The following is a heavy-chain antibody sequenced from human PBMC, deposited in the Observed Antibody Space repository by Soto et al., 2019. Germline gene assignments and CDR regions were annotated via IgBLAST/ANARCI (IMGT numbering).Heavy chain of an antibody. CDR3: ARGVGTSRFFL. D-gene: IGHD2-2*01. J-gene: IGHJ4*02. CDR2: INSGSSVI. CDR1: GFNFRSES. Sequence: EVQLVESGGGLVQPGGSLRLSCVVSGFNFRSESMTWVRQAPGKGPEWVSYINSGSSVIRYADSVKGRFTVFRDNDRDSLYLQMNGLRAEYSAVYYCARGVGTSRFFLWGQGTLVTVSS. V-gene: IGHV3-48*01.